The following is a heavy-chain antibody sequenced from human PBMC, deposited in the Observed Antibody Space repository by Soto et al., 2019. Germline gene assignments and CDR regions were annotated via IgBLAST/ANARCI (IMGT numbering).Heavy chain of an antibody. J-gene: IGHJ4*02. V-gene: IGHV1-69*01. D-gene: IGHD3-10*01. Sequence: QVQLVQSGAEVKKPGSSVKVSCTASGGTFSSYAISWVRQAPGQGLEWMGGIIPIFGTANYAQKFQGRVTITADESTSTAYMELSSLRSEDTAVYYCARDPSTMEGSGSKGGYWGQGTLVTVSS. CDR3: ARDPSTMEGSGSKGGY. CDR2: IIPIFGTA. CDR1: GGTFSSYA.